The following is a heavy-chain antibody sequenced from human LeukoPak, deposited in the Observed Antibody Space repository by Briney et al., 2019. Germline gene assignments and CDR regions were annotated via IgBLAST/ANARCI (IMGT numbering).Heavy chain of an antibody. J-gene: IGHJ6*02. CDR1: GYTFTSYD. V-gene: IGHV1-8*01. CDR3: ARGGFSSTSCCYYYYGMDV. CDR2: MNPNCGNT. D-gene: IGHD2-2*01. Sequence: ASVKVSCKASGYTFTSYDINWVRQATGQGLEWMGWMNPNCGNTGYAQKFQGRVTMTRNTSISTAYMELSSLRSEDTAVYYCARGGFSSTSCCYYYYGMDVWGQGTTVTVSS.